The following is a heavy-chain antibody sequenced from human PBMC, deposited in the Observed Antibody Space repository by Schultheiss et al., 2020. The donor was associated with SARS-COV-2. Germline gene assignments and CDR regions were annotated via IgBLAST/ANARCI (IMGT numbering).Heavy chain of an antibody. CDR3: ARGGSTSGSYPEAY. Sequence: SQTLSLTCAVYGGSFSGYYWSWIRQPPGKGLEWIGYIYYSGSTYYNPSLKSRVTISVDTSKNQFSLKLSSVTAADTAVYYCARGGSTSGSYPEAYWGQGTLVTVSS. CDR2: IYYSGST. CDR1: GGSFSGYY. V-gene: IGHV4-59*12. D-gene: IGHD1-26*01. J-gene: IGHJ4*02.